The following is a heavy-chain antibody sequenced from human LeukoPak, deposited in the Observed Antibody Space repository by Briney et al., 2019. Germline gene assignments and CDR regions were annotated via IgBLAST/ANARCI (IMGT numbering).Heavy chain of an antibody. V-gene: IGHV3-64D*06. Sequence: GGSLRLSCSASGFPLSTLGMHWVRQAPGKGLEHVSTIGSDGDGTYYADSVKDRFIISRDNSENAVYLQMSSLRPEDTAVYYCVSPVFINFWGQGTLVTVSS. CDR2: IGSDGDGT. J-gene: IGHJ4*01. D-gene: IGHD1-14*01. CDR1: GFPLSTLG. CDR3: VSPVFINF.